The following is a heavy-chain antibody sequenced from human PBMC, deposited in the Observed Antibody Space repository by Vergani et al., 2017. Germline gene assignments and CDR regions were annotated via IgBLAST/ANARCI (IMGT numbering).Heavy chain of an antibody. J-gene: IGHJ6*03. D-gene: IGHD5-12*01. CDR1: GYTFTGYY. CDR2: INPNSGGT. Sequence: QVQLVQSGAEVKKPGASVKVSCKAPGYTFTGYYMHWVRQAPGQGLEWMGWINPNSGGTNYAQKCQGWVTMTRDTSISTAYMGLCRLRSDDTAVYYCARDRVTWWLHGGDYYYYYMDVWGKGTTVTVSS. CDR3: ARDRVTWWLHGGDYYYYYMDV. V-gene: IGHV1-2*04.